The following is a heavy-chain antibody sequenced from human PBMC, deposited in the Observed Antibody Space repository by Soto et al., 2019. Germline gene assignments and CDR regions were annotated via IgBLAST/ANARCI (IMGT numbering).Heavy chain of an antibody. J-gene: IGHJ3*02. CDR2: IWYDGSNK. CDR3: ARARYSNYDAFDI. V-gene: IGHV3-33*01. Sequence: GGSLRLSCAASGFTFSSYGMHWVRQAPGKGLEWVAVIWYDGSNKYYADSVKGRFTISRDNSKNTLYLQMNSLRAEDTAVYYCARARYSNYDAFDIWGQGTMVTVSS. CDR1: GFTFSSYG. D-gene: IGHD4-4*01.